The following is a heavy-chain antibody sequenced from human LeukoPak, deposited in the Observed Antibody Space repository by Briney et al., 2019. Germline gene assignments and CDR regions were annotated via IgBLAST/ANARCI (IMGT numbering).Heavy chain of an antibody. Sequence: ASQTLSLTCTVSGGSISSGSYYWSWSRQPAGKGLEWIGRIYTGGSTNYNPSLKSRVTISVDTSKNQFSLKLTSVTAADTAVYHCAREGSGSYWGQGTLVTVSS. D-gene: IGHD1-26*01. V-gene: IGHV4-61*02. CDR3: AREGSGSY. CDR2: IYTGGST. J-gene: IGHJ4*02. CDR1: GGSISSGSYY.